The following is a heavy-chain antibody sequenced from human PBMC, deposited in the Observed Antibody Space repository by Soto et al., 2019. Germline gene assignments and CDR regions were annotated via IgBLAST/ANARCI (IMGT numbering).Heavy chain of an antibody. CDR3: ARDPGCLGGTCDNFDY. V-gene: IGHV6-1*01. Sequence: SQTLSLTCAISGDSVSSNSGAWNWIRQSPSRGLEWLGRTYYRSKWYNDYAVSVKGRITINSDTSKNQFSLQLRSVTPEDTAVYFCARDPGCLGGTCDNFDYWGQGTLVTVSS. CDR2: TYYRSKWYN. CDR1: GDSVSSNSGA. J-gene: IGHJ4*02. D-gene: IGHD2-15*01.